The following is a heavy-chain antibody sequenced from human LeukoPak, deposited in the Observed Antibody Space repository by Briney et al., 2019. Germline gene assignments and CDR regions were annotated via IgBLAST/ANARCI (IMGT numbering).Heavy chain of an antibody. CDR2: TKNKTNRGTT. Sequence: GGSLRLSCAASGFTFSNAWMSWVRQAPGKGLEWVGFTKNKTNRGTTEYAASVKGRSTISRDDSKSIAYLQMNSLKTEDTAVYYYTRVIGTMIVVVITRYYFDYWGQGTLVTVSS. CDR1: GFTFSNAW. D-gene: IGHD3-22*01. CDR3: TRVIGTMIVVVITRYYFDY. J-gene: IGHJ4*02. V-gene: IGHV3-22*01.